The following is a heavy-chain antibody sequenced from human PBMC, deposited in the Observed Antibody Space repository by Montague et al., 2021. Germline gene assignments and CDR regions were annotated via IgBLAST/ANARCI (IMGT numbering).Heavy chain of an antibody. J-gene: IGHJ6*02. Sequence: SETVSLTCAVSGDSINTPNWWTWVRQFPGKGLEWIREVYHTGSTXYKPFLKSRVTLSVAKSKNQFSLKMTSVTAADTAIYYCARRGGYSARQYSGWDVWGQGSTVTVSS. D-gene: IGHD2-15*01. CDR1: GDSINTPNW. CDR3: ARRGGYSARQYSGWDV. CDR2: VYHTGST. V-gene: IGHV4-4*02.